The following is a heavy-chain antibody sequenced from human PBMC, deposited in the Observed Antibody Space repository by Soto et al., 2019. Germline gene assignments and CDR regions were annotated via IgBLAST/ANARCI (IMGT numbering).Heavy chain of an antibody. Sequence: QVQLVESGGGLVKPGGCLRLSCAASGFTFSDYYMSWIRQAPGKGLEWVSYISSSGSDTNYADSVKGRFTVSRDNAKNSLYQQMISLRAEDTAVYYCARSLRGYSGYSGYWGQGTLVTVSS. D-gene: IGHD5-12*01. CDR2: ISSSGSDT. V-gene: IGHV3-11*05. CDR3: ARSLRGYSGYSGY. CDR1: GFTFSDYY. J-gene: IGHJ4*02.